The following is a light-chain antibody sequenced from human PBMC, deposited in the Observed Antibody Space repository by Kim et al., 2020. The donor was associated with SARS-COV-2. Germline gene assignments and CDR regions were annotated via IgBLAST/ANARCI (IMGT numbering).Light chain of an antibody. J-gene: IGLJ1*01. CDR3: TSYTTSSTYV. V-gene: IGLV2-14*03. Sequence: GQSITISCTGTSGDVSGYSYVSWYQHHPGKAPKLMLYDVSKRPSGVSNRFSGSKSGSTASLTISGLQAEDEADYYCTSYTTSSTYVFGTGTKVTVL. CDR2: DVS. CDR1: SGDVSGYSY.